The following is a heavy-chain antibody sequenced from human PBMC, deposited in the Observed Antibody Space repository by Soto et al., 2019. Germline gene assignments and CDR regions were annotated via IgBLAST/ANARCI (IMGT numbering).Heavy chain of an antibody. CDR1: GFTFSSYG. Sequence: QVQLVESGGGVVQPGRSLRLSCAASGFTFSSYGMHWVRQAPGKGLEWVAVIWYDGSNKYYADSVKGRFIISRDNSKNTLYLQMNSLRAEDTAVYYCARTSNYYDSSGYHYYFDYWGQGTLVTVSS. D-gene: IGHD3-22*01. V-gene: IGHV3-33*01. CDR2: IWYDGSNK. J-gene: IGHJ4*02. CDR3: ARTSNYYDSSGYHYYFDY.